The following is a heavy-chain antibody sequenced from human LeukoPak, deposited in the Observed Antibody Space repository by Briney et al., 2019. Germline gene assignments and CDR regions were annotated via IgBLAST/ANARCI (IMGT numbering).Heavy chain of an antibody. D-gene: IGHD6-25*01. CDR3: AKFQAAPGFDP. CDR1: GFTFSSSA. J-gene: IGHJ5*02. Sequence: GGSLRLSCAASGFTFSSSAMSWVRQAPGKGLEWVSAISGSGGSTYYADSVKGRFTISRDNSKNTLYLHMSSLRADDTAVYYCAKFQAAPGFDPWGQGTLVTVSS. V-gene: IGHV3-23*01. CDR2: ISGSGGST.